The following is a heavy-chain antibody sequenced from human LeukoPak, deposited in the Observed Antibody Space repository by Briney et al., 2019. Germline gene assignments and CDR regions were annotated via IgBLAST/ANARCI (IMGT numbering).Heavy chain of an antibody. V-gene: IGHV1-18*01. D-gene: IGHD6-19*01. CDR3: ARTRTQWLAEPTPNDY. CDR1: GYTFTSYG. CDR2: ISAYNGNT. J-gene: IGHJ4*02. Sequence: ASVKVSCKASGYTFTSYGISWVRQAPGQGLEWMGWISAYNGNTNYAQKFQGRVTMTTDTSTSTAYMELRSLRSDDTAVYYCARTRTQWLAEPTPNDYWGQGTLVTVSS.